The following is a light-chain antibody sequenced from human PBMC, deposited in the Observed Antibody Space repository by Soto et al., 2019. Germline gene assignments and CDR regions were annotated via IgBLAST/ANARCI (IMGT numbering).Light chain of an antibody. CDR2: DAS. CDR3: QQYNNWT. Sequence: DIQMTQSPSTLSASVGDRVTITCRASQSISSWLAWYQQKPGKAPKLLIYDASSLESGVPSRFSGSGSGTEFTLTISSLQPDDFATYYCQQYNNWTFVQGTKV. V-gene: IGKV1-5*01. J-gene: IGKJ1*01. CDR1: QSISSW.